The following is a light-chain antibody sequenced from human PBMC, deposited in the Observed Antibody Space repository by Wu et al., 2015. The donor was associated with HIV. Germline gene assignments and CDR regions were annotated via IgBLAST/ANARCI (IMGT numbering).Light chain of an antibody. J-gene: IGKJ5*01. V-gene: IGKV1-39*01. CDR3: QESSNTPPA. CDR1: QNINTF. CDR2: AAS. Sequence: DIRVTQSPSSLSASIGDRVTITCQTSQNINTFLNWYQQKPGKAPKLLISAASNLQSGAPSRFSGSGSGTDFTLTISSLEPEDYATYFCQESSNTPPAFGQGTRV.